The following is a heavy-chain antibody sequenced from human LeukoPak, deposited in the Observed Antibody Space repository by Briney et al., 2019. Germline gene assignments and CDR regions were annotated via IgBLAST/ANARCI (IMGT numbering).Heavy chain of an antibody. J-gene: IGHJ4*02. CDR3: ARVANSWYNYFDF. CDR2: IKRDGSEK. CDR1: GFTFSTYW. D-gene: IGHD6-13*01. V-gene: IGHV3-7*04. Sequence: PGGSLRLSCAASGFTFSTYWMTWVRQAPGKGLEWVANIKRDGSEKYYVDSVKGRFTISRDNAKNSLYLQMNSLRVEDTAVYYCARVANSWYNYFDFWGQGTLVTVSS.